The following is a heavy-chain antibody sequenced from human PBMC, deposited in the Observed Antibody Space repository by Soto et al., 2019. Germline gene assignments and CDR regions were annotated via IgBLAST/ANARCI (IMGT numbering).Heavy chain of an antibody. D-gene: IGHD3-10*01. CDR3: ARGRGGYYYGSGSYSYYGMDV. Sequence: SETLSLTCAVYGGSFSGYYWSWIRQPPGKGLEWIGEINHSGSTNYNPSLKSRVTISVDTSKNQFSLKLSSVTAADTAVYYCARGRGGYYYGSGSYSYYGMDVWGQGTTVTVSS. CDR2: INHSGST. J-gene: IGHJ6*02. CDR1: GGSFSGYY. V-gene: IGHV4-34*01.